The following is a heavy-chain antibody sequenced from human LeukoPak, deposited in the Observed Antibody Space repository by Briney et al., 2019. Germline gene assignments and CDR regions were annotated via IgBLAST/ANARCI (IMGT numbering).Heavy chain of an antibody. V-gene: IGHV3-48*03. J-gene: IGHJ4*02. CDR1: GFTFSSYE. CDR2: ISSSGSTI. CDR3: ARIGSDNWNDRGSDY. Sequence: GGSLRLSCAASGFTFSSYEMNWVRQAPGKGLEWVSYISSSGSTIYYADSVKGRFTSSRDNAKNSLYLTMNSLRAEDTAVYYCARIGSDNWNDRGSDYWGQGTLVTVSS. D-gene: IGHD1-20*01.